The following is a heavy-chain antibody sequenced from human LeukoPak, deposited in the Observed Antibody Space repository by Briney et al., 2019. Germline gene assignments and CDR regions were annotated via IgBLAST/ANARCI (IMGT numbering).Heavy chain of an antibody. J-gene: IGHJ5*02. V-gene: IGHV1-69*06. Sequence: ASVKVSCKASGGTFSSYAITWVRQAPGQGLQWMGGIIPMFGAVNYAQKFQGRVTITADKSTGTAYMELSSLRSEDTAVYYCARSTPVRSGYDSTGQENWFDPWGQGTLVTVSS. CDR1: GGTFSSYA. CDR3: ARSTPVRSGYDSTGQENWFDP. CDR2: IIPMFGAV. D-gene: IGHD5-12*01.